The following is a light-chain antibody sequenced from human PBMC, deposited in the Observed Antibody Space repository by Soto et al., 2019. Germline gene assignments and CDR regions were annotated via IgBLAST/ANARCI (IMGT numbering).Light chain of an antibody. Sequence: DIQMTQSPSSLSAPVGDRVTITCRASQSISSYLNWYQQKPGKAPKLLIYGASSLQSGAPSRFSGSGSETDFTLTISSLHPEDFATYYCQQSYTTPHFGQGTKLEIK. CDR3: QQSYTTPH. V-gene: IGKV1-39*01. CDR1: QSISSY. J-gene: IGKJ2*01. CDR2: GAS.